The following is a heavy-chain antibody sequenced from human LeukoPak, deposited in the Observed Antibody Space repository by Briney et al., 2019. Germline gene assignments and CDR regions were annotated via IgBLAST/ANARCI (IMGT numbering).Heavy chain of an antibody. CDR2: INRNGDST. CDR3: ARVPYSSGWYGPEYYFDY. Sequence: GGSLRLSCAASGFTFDDYGMSWVRQGPGKGLEWVSAINRNGDSTGYADSVKGRFTISRDNAKNSLYLQMNSLRAEDTALYYCARVPYSSGWYGPEYYFDYWGQGTLVTVSS. CDR1: GFTFDDYG. D-gene: IGHD6-19*01. V-gene: IGHV3-20*04. J-gene: IGHJ4*02.